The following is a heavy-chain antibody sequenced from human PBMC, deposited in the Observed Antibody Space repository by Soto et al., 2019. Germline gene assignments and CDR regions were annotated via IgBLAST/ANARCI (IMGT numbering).Heavy chain of an antibody. CDR1: GGTFSSYA. J-gene: IGHJ6*02. CDR2: IIPIFGTA. V-gene: IGHV1-69*12. D-gene: IGHD6-25*01. CDR3: ARGSKGGSYGMDV. Sequence: QVQLVQSGAEVKKPGSSVKVSCEASGGTFSSYAISWVRQAPGQELEWMGGIIPIFGTANYAEKFQGRVTITADESTSPAYMELSSLRSEDKAVYYCARGSKGGSYGMDVWGQGTTVTVSS.